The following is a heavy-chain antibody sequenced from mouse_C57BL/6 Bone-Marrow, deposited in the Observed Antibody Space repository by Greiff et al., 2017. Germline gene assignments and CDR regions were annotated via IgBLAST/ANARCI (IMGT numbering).Heavy chain of an antibody. V-gene: IGHV1-26*01. CDR3: ARGWLRYYFDD. J-gene: IGHJ2*01. Sequence: VQLQQSGPELVKPGASVKISCKASGYTFTDYYMNWVKQSHGKSLEWIGDINPNNGGTSYNQKFKGKATLTVDKSSSTAYMELRSLTSEDSAVYYCARGWLRYYFDDWGQGTTLTVSA. CDR2: INPNNGGT. CDR1: GYTFTDYY. D-gene: IGHD2-2*01.